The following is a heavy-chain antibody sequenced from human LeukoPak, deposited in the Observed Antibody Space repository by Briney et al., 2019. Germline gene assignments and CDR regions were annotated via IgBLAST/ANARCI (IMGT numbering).Heavy chain of an antibody. D-gene: IGHD3-16*02. Sequence: SETLSLTCTVSGGSISNYYWIWIRQPPGKGLEWIGYIYYTGNTNYNPSLKSRVTISVDTSKNQFSLKLSSVTAADTAVYYCARDTRLGELSPYYFDYWGQGTLVTVSS. V-gene: IGHV4-59*12. J-gene: IGHJ4*02. CDR3: ARDTRLGELSPYYFDY. CDR1: GGSISNYY. CDR2: IYYTGNT.